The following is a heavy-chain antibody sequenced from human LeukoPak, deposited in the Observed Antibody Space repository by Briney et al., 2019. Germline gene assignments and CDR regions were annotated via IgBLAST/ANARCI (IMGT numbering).Heavy chain of an antibody. V-gene: IGHV3-21*01. J-gene: IGHJ4*02. Sequence: GGSLRLSCAASGFTFSSYSMNWVRQAPGKGLECVSSISSSSSYIYYADSVKGRFTISRDNAKNSLYLQMDSLRAEDTAVYYCAREDIQRYSYDYWGQGTLVTVSS. D-gene: IGHD5-18*01. CDR3: AREDIQRYSYDY. CDR2: ISSSSSYI. CDR1: GFTFSSYS.